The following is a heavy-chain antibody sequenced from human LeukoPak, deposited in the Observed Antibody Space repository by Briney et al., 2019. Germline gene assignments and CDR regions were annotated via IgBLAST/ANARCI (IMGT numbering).Heavy chain of an antibody. CDR2: VSGSGSTV. V-gene: IGHV3-48*01. CDR1: GFTFSSYS. CDR3: ARDGTRNTDY. Sequence: GGSLRLSCAASGFTFSSYSMNWVRQAPGKGLEWVSYVSGSGSTVYYADSVKGRFTISRDNARNSLHLQMNSLRAEDTAVYYCARDGTRNTDYWGQGTLVTVSS. J-gene: IGHJ4*02. D-gene: IGHD2-2*01.